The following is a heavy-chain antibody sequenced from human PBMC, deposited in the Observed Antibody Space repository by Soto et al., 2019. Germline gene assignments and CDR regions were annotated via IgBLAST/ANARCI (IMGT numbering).Heavy chain of an antibody. Sequence: SETLSLTCTVSGGSINNYFWSWIRQPAGKGLEWIGRIYTSGSTNYNPSLKSRVTMSVDTSKNQFSLKLSSVTAADTAVYYCAGDPAKYSSSYYFDPWGQGTLVTVSS. J-gene: IGHJ5*02. V-gene: IGHV4-4*07. CDR1: GGSINNYF. CDR2: IYTSGST. CDR3: AGDPAKYSSSYYFDP. D-gene: IGHD1-26*01.